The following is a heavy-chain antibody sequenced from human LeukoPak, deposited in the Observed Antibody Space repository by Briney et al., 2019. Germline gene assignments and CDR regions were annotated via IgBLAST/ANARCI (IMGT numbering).Heavy chain of an antibody. CDR2: ISYDGSNK. Sequence: GGSLRLSCAASGFTFSAYGMHWVRQAPGKGLEWVAIISYDGSNKYYADSVKGRFTISRDNTKNTLYLQMNSLRAEDTAVYYCARKDGSDPFDYWGQGTLVTVSS. V-gene: IGHV3-30*03. CDR1: GFTFSAYG. D-gene: IGHD3-10*01. J-gene: IGHJ4*02. CDR3: ARKDGSDPFDY.